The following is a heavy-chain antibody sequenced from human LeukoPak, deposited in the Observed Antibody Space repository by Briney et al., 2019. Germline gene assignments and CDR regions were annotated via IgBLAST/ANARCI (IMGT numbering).Heavy chain of an antibody. D-gene: IGHD4-17*01. Sequence: SVKVSCKASGGTFSSYAISWVRQAPGQGLEWMGGIIPIFGTANYAQKFQGRVTITADESTSTAYMELSSLRSEDTAVYYCARAAVYGDYYGGFDYWGQGTLVTVSS. J-gene: IGHJ4*02. V-gene: IGHV1-69*13. CDR3: ARAAVYGDYYGGFDY. CDR2: IIPIFGTA. CDR1: GGTFSSYA.